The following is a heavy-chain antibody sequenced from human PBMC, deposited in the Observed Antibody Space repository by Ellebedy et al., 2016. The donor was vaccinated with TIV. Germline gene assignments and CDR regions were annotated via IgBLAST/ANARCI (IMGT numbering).Heavy chain of an antibody. CDR1: GFTFSSYS. V-gene: IGHV3-21*01. CDR2: ISGSSSYI. Sequence: GGSLRLSCAASGFTFSSYSMNWVRQAPGKGLEWVSSISGSSSYIYYADSVKGRFTISRDNSKDTLYLQMNSLRAEDTAVYYCAREEIVAGSYYFDYWGQGTLVTVSS. J-gene: IGHJ4*02. D-gene: IGHD6-19*01. CDR3: AREEIVAGSYYFDY.